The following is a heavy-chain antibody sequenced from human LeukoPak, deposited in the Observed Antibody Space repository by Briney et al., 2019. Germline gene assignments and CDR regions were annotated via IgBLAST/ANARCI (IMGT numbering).Heavy chain of an antibody. CDR2: ISSGGDST. V-gene: IGHV3-23*01. D-gene: IGHD4-17*01. CDR1: GFSFSTYA. J-gene: IGHJ5*02. CDR3: AKAAYGDYVNWFDP. Sequence: GGSLRLSCAASGFSFSTYAMSWVRQAPGKGLEWVSTISSGGDSTYYADSVKGRFTISRDNSKNTLYLQMNSLRAEDTALYYCAKAAYGDYVNWFDPWGQGILVIVSS.